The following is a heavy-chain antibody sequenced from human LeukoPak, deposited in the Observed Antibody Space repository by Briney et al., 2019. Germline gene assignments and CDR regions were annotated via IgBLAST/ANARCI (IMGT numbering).Heavy chain of an antibody. J-gene: IGHJ5*02. Sequence: GGSLRLSCAASGFTFSSYGMHWVRQAPGRGLEWVAFIRYDGSNKYYADSVKGRFTISRDNSKNTLYLQMNSLRAEDRAVYYCAKAYFWSGYFPPFDPWGQGTLVTVSS. CDR1: GFTFSSYG. D-gene: IGHD3-3*01. V-gene: IGHV3-30*02. CDR2: IRYDGSNK. CDR3: AKAYFWSGYFPPFDP.